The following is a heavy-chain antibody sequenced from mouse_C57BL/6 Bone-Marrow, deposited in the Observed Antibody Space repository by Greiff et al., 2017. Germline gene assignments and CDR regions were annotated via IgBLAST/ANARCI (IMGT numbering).Heavy chain of an antibody. CDR1: GYTFTSYW. V-gene: IGHV1-69*01. Sequence: QVQLQQPGAELVMPGASVKLPCKASGYTFTSYWMHWVKQRPGQGLEWIGEIDPSDSYTNYNQKFKGKSTLTVDKSSSTAYLQLSSLTSEDSAVYYCARDGYYEGDYWGQGTTLTVSS. CDR2: IDPSDSYT. D-gene: IGHD2-3*01. CDR3: ARDGYYEGDY. J-gene: IGHJ2*01.